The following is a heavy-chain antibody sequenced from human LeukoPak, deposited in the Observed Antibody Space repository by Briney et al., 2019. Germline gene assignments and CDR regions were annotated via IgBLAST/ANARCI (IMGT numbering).Heavy chain of an antibody. J-gene: IGHJ4*02. CDR2: INPSGGST. CDR3: ARAHKEWYSSSWNGGYYFDY. D-gene: IGHD6-13*01. CDR1: GYTFTSYY. V-gene: IGHV1-46*01. Sequence: ASVKVSCKASGYTFTSYYMHWVRQASGQGLEWMGIINPSGGSTSYAQKFQGRVTMTRDMSTSTVYMELSSLRSEDTAVYYCARAHKEWYSSSWNGGYYFDYWGQGTLVTVSS.